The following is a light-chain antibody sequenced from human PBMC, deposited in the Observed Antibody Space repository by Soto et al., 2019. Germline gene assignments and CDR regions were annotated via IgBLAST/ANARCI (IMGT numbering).Light chain of an antibody. V-gene: IGKV3-15*01. CDR2: GAS. CDR1: QSVSSN. CDR3: QQYSNWPPYT. J-gene: IGKJ2*01. Sequence: EIVMTQSPATLSVSPGERATLSCRASQSVSSNLAWYQQKPGQAPRLFIYGASTRATGIPARFSGSGSGTESTLTISSLQSEDFAVYYCQQYSNWPPYTFGQGTKLEIK.